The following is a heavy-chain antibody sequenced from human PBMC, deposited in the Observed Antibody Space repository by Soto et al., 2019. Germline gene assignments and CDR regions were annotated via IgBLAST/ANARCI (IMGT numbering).Heavy chain of an antibody. CDR3: ARDRSHRSGMDV. CDR1: GASIGSYH. Sequence: PSETLSLTCAVSGASIGSYHWSWIRQPPGKGLEWIGFLYHSGTTNYNPSLKSRVTMSADTSKNQFSLKLSSVTAADTAVYYCARDRSHRSGMDVWGQGTTVTVSS. V-gene: IGHV4-59*12. CDR2: LYHSGTT. J-gene: IGHJ6*02.